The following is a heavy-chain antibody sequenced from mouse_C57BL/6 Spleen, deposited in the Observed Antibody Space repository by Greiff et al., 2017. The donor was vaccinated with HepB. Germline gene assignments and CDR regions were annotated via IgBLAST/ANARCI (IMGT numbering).Heavy chain of an antibody. CDR1: GFTFSSYG. D-gene: IGHD1-1*01. Sequence: EVQGVESGGDLVKPGGSLKLSCAASGFTFSSYGMSWVRQTPDKRLEWVATISSGGSYTYYPDSVKGRFTISRDNAKNTLYLQMSSLKSEDTAMYYCARLITTVVAPYFDYWGQGTTLTVSS. CDR2: ISSGGSYT. J-gene: IGHJ2*01. CDR3: ARLITTVVAPYFDY. V-gene: IGHV5-6*01.